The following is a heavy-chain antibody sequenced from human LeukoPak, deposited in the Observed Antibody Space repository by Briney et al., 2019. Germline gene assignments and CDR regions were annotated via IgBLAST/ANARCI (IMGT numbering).Heavy chain of an antibody. D-gene: IGHD6-13*01. CDR3: ARDRSISWFYY. CDR1: GGSISSSNW. CDR2: IYHSGST. Sequence: PSETLSLTCAVSGGSISSSNWWSWGRQPPGKGLEWIGEIYHSGSTNYNPSLKSRVTISLDTSKNQFSLKLSSVTAADTAVYYCARDRSISWFYYWGQGTLVTVSS. J-gene: IGHJ4*02. V-gene: IGHV4-4*02.